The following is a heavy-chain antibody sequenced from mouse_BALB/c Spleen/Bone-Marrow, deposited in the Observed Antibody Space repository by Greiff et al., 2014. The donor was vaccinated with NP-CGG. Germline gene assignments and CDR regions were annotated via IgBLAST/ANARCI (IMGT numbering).Heavy chain of an antibody. V-gene: IGHV1-14*01. Sequence: LVESGPELVKPGASVKMSCKASGYTFTSYVMHWVKQKPGQGLGWIGYINPYNDGTKYNEKFKGKATLTSDKSSSTAYMELSSLTSEDSAVYYCAREGVDYFDYWGQGTTLTVSS. CDR2: INPYNDGT. CDR3: AREGVDYFDY. J-gene: IGHJ2*01. CDR1: GYTFTSYV.